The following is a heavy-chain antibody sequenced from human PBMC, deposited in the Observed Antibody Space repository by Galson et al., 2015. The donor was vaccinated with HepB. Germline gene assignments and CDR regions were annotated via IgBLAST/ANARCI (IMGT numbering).Heavy chain of an antibody. J-gene: IGHJ3*01. V-gene: IGHV1-58*02. D-gene: IGHD1-1*01. CDR1: GFTFISSA. CDR3: ATRDLSINVLDDRLGVFDA. Sequence: SVKVSCKASGFTFISSAMQWVRQARGQRPEWIGWIVVGSGHTDYAQKFQERVTITRDMSTSTVYMELNSLKVEDTAVYYCATRDLSINVLDDRLGVFDAWGQGTLVAVSS. CDR2: IVVGSGHT.